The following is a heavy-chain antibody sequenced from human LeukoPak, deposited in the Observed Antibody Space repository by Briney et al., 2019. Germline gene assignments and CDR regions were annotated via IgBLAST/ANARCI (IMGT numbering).Heavy chain of an antibody. V-gene: IGHV3-30-3*01. D-gene: IGHD3-10*01. CDR1: GFTLSSYA. CDR2: ISYDGSNK. J-gene: IGHJ3*02. CDR3: ARALRYYYDAFDI. Sequence: GGSLRLSCAASGFTLSSYAMHWVRQAPGKGLEWVAVISYDGSNKYYADSVKGRFTISRDNSKNTLYLQMNSLRAEDTAVYYCARALRYYYDAFDIWGQGTMVTVSS.